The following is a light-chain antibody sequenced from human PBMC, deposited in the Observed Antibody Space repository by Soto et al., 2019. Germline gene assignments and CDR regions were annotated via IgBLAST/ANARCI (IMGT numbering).Light chain of an antibody. CDR2: DAS. CDR3: QQYCYWPPWT. J-gene: IGKJ1*01. Sequence: EIVLTQSPATLSVSPGERATLFCRASQSPNSDLAWYQQKPGQAPRLLVYDASTRATGIPARFSGSGSGTEFTLSISSLQSEDFAVYYCQQYCYWPPWTFGQGTKVEIK. V-gene: IGKV3-15*01. CDR1: QSPNSD.